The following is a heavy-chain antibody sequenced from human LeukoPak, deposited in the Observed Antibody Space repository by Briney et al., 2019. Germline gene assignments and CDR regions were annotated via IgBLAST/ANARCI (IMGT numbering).Heavy chain of an antibody. CDR2: IYYSGST. J-gene: IGHJ4*02. Sequence: SETLSLTCTVSGGSISSSSYYWGWIRQPPGKGLEWIGSIYYSGSTYYNPSLKSRVTISVDTSKNQFSLKLSSVTAADTAVYYCAREGIAVAGAFDYWGQGTLVTVSS. CDR3: AREGIAVAGAFDY. CDR1: GGSISSSSYY. D-gene: IGHD6-19*01. V-gene: IGHV4-39*01.